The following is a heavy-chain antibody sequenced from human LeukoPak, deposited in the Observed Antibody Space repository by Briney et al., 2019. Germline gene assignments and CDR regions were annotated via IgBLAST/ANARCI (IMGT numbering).Heavy chain of an antibody. CDR1: GFTFSSYS. CDR3: ARARSGYEANWFDP. J-gene: IGHJ5*02. D-gene: IGHD5-12*01. Sequence: PGESLRLSCAASGFTFSSYSMNWVRQAPGKGLEWVSSISSSSSYIYYADSVKGRFTISRDNAKNSLYLQMNSLRAEDTAVYYCARARSGYEANWFDPWGQGTLVTVSS. V-gene: IGHV3-21*01. CDR2: ISSSSSYI.